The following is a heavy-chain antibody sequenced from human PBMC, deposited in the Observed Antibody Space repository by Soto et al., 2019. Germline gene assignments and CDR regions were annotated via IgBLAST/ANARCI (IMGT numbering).Heavy chain of an antibody. J-gene: IGHJ5*02. CDR3: ARQTYYDILTGYYGLNWFDP. D-gene: IGHD3-9*01. CDR1: GGTISSSGYY. Sequence: PSVTKSLTCTVSGGTISSSGYYWGWIRQPPGKGLEWIGSIYYSGSTYYNPSLKSRVTISVDTSKNQFSLKLSSVTAADTAVYYCARQTYYDILTGYYGLNWFDPWGQGTLVTVS. CDR2: IYYSGST. V-gene: IGHV4-39*01.